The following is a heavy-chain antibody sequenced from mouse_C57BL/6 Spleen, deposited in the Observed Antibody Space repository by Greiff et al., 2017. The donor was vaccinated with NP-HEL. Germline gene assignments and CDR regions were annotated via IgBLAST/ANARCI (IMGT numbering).Heavy chain of an antibody. V-gene: IGHV1-69*01. D-gene: IGHD4-1*01. CDR3: ARGGETGPFAD. J-gene: IGHJ3*01. Sequence: VQLQPPGAELVMPGASVKLSCKASGYTFTSYWMHLVKQRPGPGLEWIGEIDPSDSYTNYNQKFKGKSTLTVDKSSSTAYMQLSSLTSEDSAVYYCARGGETGPFADWGQGTLVTVSA. CDR2: IDPSDSYT. CDR1: GYTFTSYW.